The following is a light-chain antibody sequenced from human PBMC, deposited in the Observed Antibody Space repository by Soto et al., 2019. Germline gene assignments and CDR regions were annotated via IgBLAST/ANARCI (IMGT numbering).Light chain of an antibody. CDR3: QQSYSTPPRT. Sequence: DIQMTQSPSSLSASVGDRVTITCQASQDIGKRLNWYQQKPGKAPKVLIYDASYLQSGVPSRFSGXGSGTDFTLTISSLQPEDFATYFCQQSYSTPPRTFGQGTKVDIK. CDR2: DAS. CDR1: QDIGKR. V-gene: IGKV1-39*01. J-gene: IGKJ1*01.